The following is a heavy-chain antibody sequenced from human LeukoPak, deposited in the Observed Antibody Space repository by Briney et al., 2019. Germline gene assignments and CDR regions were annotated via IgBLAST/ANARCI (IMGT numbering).Heavy chain of an antibody. D-gene: IGHD2-15*01. CDR1: GGSISSGGYS. CDR3: ARGRLLPNY. Sequence: SQTLSLTCAVSGGSISSGGYSWSWIRQPPGKGLEWIGYIYHSGSTYYNPSLKSRVTISVDRSKNQFSLKLSSVTAADTAVYYCARGRLLPNYWGQGTLATVSS. J-gene: IGHJ4*02. V-gene: IGHV4-30-2*01. CDR2: IYHSGST.